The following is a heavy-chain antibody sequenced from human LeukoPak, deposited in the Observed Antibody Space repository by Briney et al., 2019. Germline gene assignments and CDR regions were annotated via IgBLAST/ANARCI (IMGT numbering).Heavy chain of an antibody. D-gene: IGHD1-7*01. Sequence: ASVKVSCKASGYTFTGYYMHWVRQAPGQGLEWMGIINPSGGSTSYAQKFQGRVTMTRDTSISTAYMELSRLRSDDTAVYYCARGSDWNYEENWFDPWGQGTLVTVSS. J-gene: IGHJ5*02. CDR3: ARGSDWNYEENWFDP. CDR2: INPSGGST. V-gene: IGHV1-2*02. CDR1: GYTFTGYY.